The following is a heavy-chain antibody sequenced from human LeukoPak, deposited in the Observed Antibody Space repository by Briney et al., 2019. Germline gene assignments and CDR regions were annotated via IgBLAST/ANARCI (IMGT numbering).Heavy chain of an antibody. V-gene: IGHV1-2*02. CDR2: ITPNSGGT. CDR3: ARVLEYYDSSGDFDY. CDR1: GYTITNNY. D-gene: IGHD3-22*01. J-gene: IGHJ4*02. Sequence: VASVTVSCTASGYTITNNYMHWVRQAPGQGLEWMGWITPNSGGTNYAQRFQGRVTMTRDTSISTVYMELNRLRSDDTAVYYCARVLEYYDSSGDFDYWGQGTLVTVSS.